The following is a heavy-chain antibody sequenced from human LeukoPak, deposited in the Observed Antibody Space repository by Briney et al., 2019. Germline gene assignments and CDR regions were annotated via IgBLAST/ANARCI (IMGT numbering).Heavy chain of an antibody. D-gene: IGHD5-24*01. CDR1: GYTFSSYG. CDR2: ISAYNGNR. CDR3: AREGRDGYNRYDN. V-gene: IGHV1-18*01. J-gene: IGHJ4*02. Sequence: ALVKVSCKASGYTFSSYGISWVRQAPGQGLEWMGWISAYNGNRDYAQKLQGRVTMTTDTSTSTAYMELRSLRSDDTAVYYCAREGRDGYNRYDNWGQGTLVTVSS.